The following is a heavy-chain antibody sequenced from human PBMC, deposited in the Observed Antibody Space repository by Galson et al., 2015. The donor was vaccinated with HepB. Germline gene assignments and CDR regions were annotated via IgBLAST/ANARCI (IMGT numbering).Heavy chain of an antibody. Sequence: SVKVSCKASGYTFTTYYVHWVRQAPGQGLEWMGIINPSDGSISHTQKFQGRITMTRDTSTSTLYMELSSLSSEDTAVYYCARNNHWGPDYWGPGTPVTVSS. V-gene: IGHV1-46*01. CDR3: ARNNHWGPDY. CDR1: GYTFTTYY. J-gene: IGHJ4*02. CDR2: INPSDGSI. D-gene: IGHD7-27*01.